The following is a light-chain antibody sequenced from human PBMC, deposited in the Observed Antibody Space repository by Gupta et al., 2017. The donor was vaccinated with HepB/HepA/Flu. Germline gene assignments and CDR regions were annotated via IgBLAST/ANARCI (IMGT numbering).Light chain of an antibody. CDR3: QSADSSGTSWV. CDR1: ALPKQY. CDR2: EDS. V-gene: IGLV3-25*03. J-gene: IGLJ3*02. Sequence: SYELTPPPSVYVSPGQTAAIPCSGDALPKQYAYWYQQKPGQAPVLVIYEDSERPSGVPERFSGSSSGTTVTLTISGVQAEDEADYYCQSADSSGTSWVFGGGTKLTVL.